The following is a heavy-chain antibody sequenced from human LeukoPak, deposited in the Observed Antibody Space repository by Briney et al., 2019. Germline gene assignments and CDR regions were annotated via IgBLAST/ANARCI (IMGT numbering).Heavy chain of an antibody. CDR2: ISAYNGNT. V-gene: IGHV1-18*01. Sequence: GASVKVSCKASGYTFTSYGISWVRQAPGQGLEWMGWISAYNGNTNYAQKLQGRVTMTTDTSTSTAYMELRSMRSDDTAVYYCARDLFRAYRSSWYPGGYWGQGTLVTVST. CDR1: GYTFTSYG. J-gene: IGHJ4*02. CDR3: ARDLFRAYRSSWYPGGY. D-gene: IGHD6-13*01.